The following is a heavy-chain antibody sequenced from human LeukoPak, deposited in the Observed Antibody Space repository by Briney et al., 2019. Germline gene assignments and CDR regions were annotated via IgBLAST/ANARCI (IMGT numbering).Heavy chain of an antibody. CDR2: ISGSGGST. J-gene: IGHJ3*02. Sequence: PGGSLRLSCAASGFTFSSYAMSWVRQAPGKGLEWVSAISGSGGSTYHADSVKGRFTISRDNSKDTLYLQMNSLRAEDTAVYYCAKDSVVVVPAATVNDAFDIWGQGTMVTVSS. CDR1: GFTFSSYA. CDR3: AKDSVVVVPAATVNDAFDI. D-gene: IGHD2-2*01. V-gene: IGHV3-23*01.